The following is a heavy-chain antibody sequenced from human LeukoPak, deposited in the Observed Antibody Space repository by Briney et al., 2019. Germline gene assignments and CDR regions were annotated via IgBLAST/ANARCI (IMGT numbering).Heavy chain of an antibody. CDR1: TFTFNDPY. V-gene: IGHV3-72*01. Sequence: GGSLRLSCVVSTFTFNDPYMDWVRQVPGKGLEWLGRIRSKADRYTTEYAASVNGRFTISRDDSKNSLYLQMNSLRADDTAVFYCAKDPYGSGSYYPKSFDYWGQGTLVTVSS. J-gene: IGHJ4*02. CDR3: AKDPYGSGSYYPKSFDY. CDR2: IRSKADRYTT. D-gene: IGHD3-10*01.